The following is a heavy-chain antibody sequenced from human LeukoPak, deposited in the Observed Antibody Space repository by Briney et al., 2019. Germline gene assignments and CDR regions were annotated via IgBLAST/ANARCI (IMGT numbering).Heavy chain of an antibody. CDR3: AKVNTKIERVIDYFDY. J-gene: IGHJ4*02. CDR2: ISGSGGST. V-gene: IGHV3-23*01. Sequence: GGSLRLSCAASGFTFSSYAMSWVGQAPGKGLEWVSAISGSGGSTYYADSVKGRFTISRDNSKNTLYLQMNSLRAEDTAVYYCAKVNTKIERVIDYFDYWGQGTLVTVSS. CDR1: GFTFSSYA. D-gene: IGHD3-22*01.